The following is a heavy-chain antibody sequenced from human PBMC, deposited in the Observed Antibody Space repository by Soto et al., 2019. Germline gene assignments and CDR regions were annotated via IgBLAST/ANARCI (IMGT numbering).Heavy chain of an antibody. CDR3: ARMGHWVNGYYYYGMDV. D-gene: IGHD6-13*01. V-gene: IGHV3-11*06. Sequence: QVQLVESGGGLVKPGGSLRLSCVVSGFTFSDYYMSWVRQAPGRGLEWIAYISSSGTYTKYADSVTGRLTISRDKAKNSVYVQMNSLRAEDTAVYYCARMGHWVNGYYYYGMDVWGQGTTVTVSS. CDR2: ISSSGTYT. J-gene: IGHJ6*02. CDR1: GFTFSDYY.